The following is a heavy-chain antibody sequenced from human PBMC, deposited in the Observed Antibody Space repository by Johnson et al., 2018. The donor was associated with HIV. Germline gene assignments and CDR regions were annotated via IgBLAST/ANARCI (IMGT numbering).Heavy chain of an antibody. CDR1: GFTFSSYA. J-gene: IGHJ3*02. CDR3: ARGSQEMVTIWNAFDI. V-gene: IGHV3-30*03. Sequence: QVQLVESGGGVVQPGRSLRLSCAASGFTFSSYAMHWVRQAPGKGLEWVAVISYDEIDKYYADSVTGRFTVSRDNSKNTLYLQMNSLRGEDTAVYYCARGSQEMVTIWNAFDIWGQGTRVTVSS. D-gene: IGHD5-24*01. CDR2: ISYDEIDK.